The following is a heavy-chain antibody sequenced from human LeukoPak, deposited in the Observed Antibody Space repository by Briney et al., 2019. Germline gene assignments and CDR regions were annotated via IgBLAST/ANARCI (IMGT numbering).Heavy chain of an antibody. CDR3: ARGGFVGVTTAYYYMDV. CDR2: INPNSGGT. V-gene: IGHV1-2*02. J-gene: IGHJ6*03. Sequence: ASVKVSCKASGYTFTGYYMHWVRQAPAQGLEWMGWINPNSGGTNYAQKFQGRVTMTRDTSISTAYMELSRLRSDDTAVYYCARGGFVGVTTAYYYMDVWGKGTTVTVSS. CDR1: GYTFTGYY. D-gene: IGHD4-17*01.